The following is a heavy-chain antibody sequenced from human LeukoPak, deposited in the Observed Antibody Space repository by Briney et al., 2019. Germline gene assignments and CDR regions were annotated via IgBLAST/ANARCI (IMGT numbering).Heavy chain of an antibody. D-gene: IGHD6-13*01. CDR2: ISSSSSYI. J-gene: IGHJ4*02. CDR3: AVYSSSWYRFDY. CDR1: GFTFSSYS. V-gene: IGHV3-21*01. Sequence: PGGSLRLFCAASGFTFSSYSMNWVRQAPGKGLEWVSSISSSSSYIYYADSVKGRFTISRDNAKNSLYLQMNSLRAEDTAVYYCAVYSSSWYRFDYWGQGTLVTVSS.